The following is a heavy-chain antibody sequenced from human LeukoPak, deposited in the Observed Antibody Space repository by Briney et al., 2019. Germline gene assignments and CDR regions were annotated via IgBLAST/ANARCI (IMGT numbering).Heavy chain of an antibody. CDR2: ISSSSSYI. CDR1: GFTFSSYS. D-gene: IGHD2-2*01. Sequence: GGSLRLSXAASGFTFSSYSMNWVRQAPGKGLEWLSSISSSSSYIYYADSVKGRFTISRDNAKNSLYLQMNSLRAEDTAVYYCARDHCSSTSCYPSWGQGTLVTVSS. CDR3: ARDHCSSTSCYPS. J-gene: IGHJ5*02. V-gene: IGHV3-21*01.